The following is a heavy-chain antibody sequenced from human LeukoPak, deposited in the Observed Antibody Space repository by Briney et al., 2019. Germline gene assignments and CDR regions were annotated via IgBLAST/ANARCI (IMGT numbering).Heavy chain of an antibody. CDR1: GFTFTRYW. CDR3: ARLGWSGYVALFDP. J-gene: IGHJ5*02. CDR2: IKQDGSEK. Sequence: GGSLRLSCAASGFTFTRYWMSWVRQAPGKGLEWVANIKQDGSEKYYVDSVKGRFTISRDNAKNSLYLQMNSLRDEDTAVYYCARLGWSGYVALFDPWGQGTLVTVSS. D-gene: IGHD3-16*01. V-gene: IGHV3-7*01.